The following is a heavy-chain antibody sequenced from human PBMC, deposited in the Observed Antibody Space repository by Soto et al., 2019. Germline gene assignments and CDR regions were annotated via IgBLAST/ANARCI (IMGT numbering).Heavy chain of an antibody. CDR1: GFTFSNYA. J-gene: IGHJ4*02. CDR3: STGRQMGY. V-gene: IGHV3-23*01. Sequence: GGSLRLSCAASGFTFSNYAMTWVRQAPGKGLEWVSIISGSGDSIYYSDSVKGRFTISRDNSKNTLHLQMNSLRADDWAVYYCSTGRQMGYWGQGTLVTVSS. CDR2: ISGSGDSI. D-gene: IGHD7-27*01.